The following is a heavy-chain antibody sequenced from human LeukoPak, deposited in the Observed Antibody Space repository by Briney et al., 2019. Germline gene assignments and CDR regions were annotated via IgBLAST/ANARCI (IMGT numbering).Heavy chain of an antibody. CDR3: AKDWVDGYRDSYYFDY. Sequence: GGSLRLSCAASGFTFSSYAMSWVRQAPGKGPEWVSAISVSGGSTYYADSVKGRFTISRDNSKNTLYLQMNSLRAEDTALYYCAKDWVDGYRDSYYFDYWGQGTLVTVSP. D-gene: IGHD5-24*01. V-gene: IGHV3-23*01. CDR1: GFTFSSYA. CDR2: ISVSGGST. J-gene: IGHJ4*02.